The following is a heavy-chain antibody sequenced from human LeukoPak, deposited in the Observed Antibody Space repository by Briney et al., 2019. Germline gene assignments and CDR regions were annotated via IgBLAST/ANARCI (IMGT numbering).Heavy chain of an antibody. Sequence: PSETLSLTCTVSGYSISSGYFWGWIRQPPGKGLEWIGSMYHSGSTYYNPSLKSRVTISVDTSKNQFSLKLSSVTAADTAVYYCAGEDIVVVPAANAFDIWGQGTMVTVSS. D-gene: IGHD2-2*01. CDR3: AGEDIVVVPAANAFDI. V-gene: IGHV4-38-2*02. CDR1: GYSISSGYF. J-gene: IGHJ3*02. CDR2: MYHSGST.